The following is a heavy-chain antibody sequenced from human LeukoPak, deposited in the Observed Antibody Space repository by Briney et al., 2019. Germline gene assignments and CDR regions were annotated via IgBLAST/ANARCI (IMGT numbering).Heavy chain of an antibody. CDR2: IYSDGST. V-gene: IGHV3-53*01. CDR3: TRSVSGSYPIVH. J-gene: IGHJ4*02. Sequence: GGSLRLSCAASGFTARTGYMTWVRQAPGKGLEWVSIIYSDGSTYYADSVRGRFSISRDNSKNTVYLQMNSLRAEDTAVYYCTRSVSGSYPIVHWGQGTLVTVSS. D-gene: IGHD1-26*01. CDR1: GFTARTGY.